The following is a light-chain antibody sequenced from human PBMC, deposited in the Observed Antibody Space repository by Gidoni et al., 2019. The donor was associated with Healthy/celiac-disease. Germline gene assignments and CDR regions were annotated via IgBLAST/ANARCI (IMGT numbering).Light chain of an antibody. Sequence: EIVLTQSPATLSLSPGERATLSCRASQSVSSYLAWYQQKTGQAARLLIYDASNRATGIPARFSGSGSGTDFTLTISSLEPEDFAVDYCQQSNNWPPYTFGQGTKLEIK. CDR2: DAS. CDR3: QQSNNWPPYT. CDR1: QSVSSY. J-gene: IGKJ2*01. V-gene: IGKV3-11*01.